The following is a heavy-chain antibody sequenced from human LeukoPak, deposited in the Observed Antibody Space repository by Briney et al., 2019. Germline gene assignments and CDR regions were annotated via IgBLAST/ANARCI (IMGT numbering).Heavy chain of an antibody. J-gene: IGHJ4*02. CDR2: ISGSGGST. Sequence: PGGSLRLSCAASGFTFSSYAMSWVCQAPGKGLEWVSAISGSGGSTYYADSVKGRFTISRDNSKNTLYLQMNSLRAEDTAVYYCANKGGIAARPIPFDYWGQGTLVAVSS. CDR3: ANKGGIAARPIPFDY. V-gene: IGHV3-23*01. D-gene: IGHD6-6*01. CDR1: GFTFSSYA.